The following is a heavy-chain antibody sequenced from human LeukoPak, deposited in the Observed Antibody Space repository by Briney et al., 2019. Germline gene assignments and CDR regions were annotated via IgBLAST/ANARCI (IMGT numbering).Heavy chain of an antibody. J-gene: IGHJ5*02. CDR3: ARVYSSGWYRKAWFDP. D-gene: IGHD6-19*01. CDR1: GYTFTSYG. V-gene: IGHV1-18*01. Sequence: ASVKVSCKASGYTFTSYGISWVRQAPGQGLEWMGWISAYNGNTNYAQKLQGRVTMTTDTSTSTAYMELRSLRSDDTAVYYCARVYSSGWYRKAWFDPWGQGTLVTVSS. CDR2: ISAYNGNT.